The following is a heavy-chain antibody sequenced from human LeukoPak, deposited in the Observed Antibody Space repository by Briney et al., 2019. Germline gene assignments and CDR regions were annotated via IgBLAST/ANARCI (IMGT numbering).Heavy chain of an antibody. D-gene: IGHD4-23*01. CDR2: IYWDDDE. CDR1: GFSLSTSGVG. CDR3: AHSCGGGNSAYFDY. V-gene: IGHV2-5*02. J-gene: IGHJ4*02. Sequence: RKSGPTLVKPTQTLTLTCTFSGFSLSTSGVGVGWIRQPPGKALEWLAVIYWDDDERYSPSLKSRLTITKDTSENQVVLTMTNMDPVDTATYYCAHSCGGGNSAYFDYWGQGTLVTVSS.